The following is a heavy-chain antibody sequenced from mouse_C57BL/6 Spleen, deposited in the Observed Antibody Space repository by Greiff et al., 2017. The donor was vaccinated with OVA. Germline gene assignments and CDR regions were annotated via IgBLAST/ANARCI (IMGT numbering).Heavy chain of an antibody. CDR3: ARSYYYGSSPWYFDV. D-gene: IGHD1-1*01. V-gene: IGHV1-82*01. J-gene: IGHJ1*03. CDR1: GYAFSSSW. Sequence: QVQLQQSGPELVKPGASVKISCKASGYAFSSSWMNWVKQRPGKGLEWIGRIYPGDGDTNYNGKFKGKATLTADKSSSTAYMQLSSLTSEDSAVYFCARSYYYGSSPWYFDVWGTGTTVTVSS. CDR2: IYPGDGDT.